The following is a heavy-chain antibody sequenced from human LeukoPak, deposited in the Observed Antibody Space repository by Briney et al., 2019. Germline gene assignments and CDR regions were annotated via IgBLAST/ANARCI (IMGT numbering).Heavy chain of an antibody. CDR2: ISAYNGNT. Sequence: ASVKVSCKASGYTFTSYGISWARQAPGQGLEWMGWISAYNGNTNYAQKLQGRVTMTTDTSTSTAYMELRSLRSDDTAVYYCAREGATIFGVVIIPYYYYGMDVWGQGTTVTVSS. CDR1: GYTFTSYG. CDR3: AREGATIFGVVIIPYYYYGMDV. V-gene: IGHV1-18*01. D-gene: IGHD3-3*01. J-gene: IGHJ6*02.